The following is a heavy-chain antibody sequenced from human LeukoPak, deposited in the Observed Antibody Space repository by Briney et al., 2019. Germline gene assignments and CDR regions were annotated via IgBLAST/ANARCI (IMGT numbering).Heavy chain of an antibody. D-gene: IGHD3-10*01. CDR3: ARFGFEYDVGSGIHFYYMDV. CDR2: INHSGNR. Sequence: SETLSLTCNVSGDSVSSYYWNWIRQSPGKGLEWIGEINHSGNRKSNPSLKNRLTMSVDTSKKHISLNLTSVTAADTAVYYCARFGFEYDVGSGIHFYYMDVWGTGTTVTVSS. J-gene: IGHJ6*03. CDR1: GDSVSSYY. V-gene: IGHV4-34*01.